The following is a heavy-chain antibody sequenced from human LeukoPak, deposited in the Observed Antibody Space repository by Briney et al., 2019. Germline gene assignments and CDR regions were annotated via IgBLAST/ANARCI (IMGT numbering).Heavy chain of an antibody. D-gene: IGHD1-26*01. CDR1: GFTFTSYS. CDR2: ISGGGGST. J-gene: IGHJ4*02. Sequence: GGSLRLSCAASGFTFTSYSMNWVRQAPGNGLEWVSTISGGGGSTYYADSVKGRFTISRDNSKNTLYLQVNSLRAEDTAVYYCAKGGKWDVTPFDYWGQGTLVTVSS. V-gene: IGHV3-23*01. CDR3: AKGGKWDVTPFDY.